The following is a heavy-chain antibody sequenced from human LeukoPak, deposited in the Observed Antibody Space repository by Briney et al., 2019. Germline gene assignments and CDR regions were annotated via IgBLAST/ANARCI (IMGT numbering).Heavy chain of an antibody. CDR3: AREMRFASTYYHGSGKNY. D-gene: IGHD3-10*01. V-gene: IGHV3-48*03. CDR1: GFTFSSYE. CDR2: ISSSGSTI. Sequence: PGGSLRLSCAASGFTFSSYEMNWVRQAPEKGLEWVSYISSSGSTIYYADSVKGRFTISRDNAKNSLYLQMNSLRAEGTAVYYCAREMRFASTYYHGSGKNYWGQGTLVTVSS. J-gene: IGHJ4*02.